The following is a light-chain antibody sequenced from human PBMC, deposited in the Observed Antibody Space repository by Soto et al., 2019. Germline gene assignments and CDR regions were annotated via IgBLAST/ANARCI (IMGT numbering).Light chain of an antibody. CDR3: QRSQNAPHT. V-gene: IGKV1-39*01. CDR1: PNINTH. CDR2: TAS. J-gene: IGKJ4*01. Sequence: DIQMTLSPSSLSASVGDRVTITCRASPNINTHLNWYQQRPGKAPTLLIHTASSLQSGVPFRFSGSRSGTDFSLTINNQEPEYIATSYCQRSQNAPHTFGGGTKVE.